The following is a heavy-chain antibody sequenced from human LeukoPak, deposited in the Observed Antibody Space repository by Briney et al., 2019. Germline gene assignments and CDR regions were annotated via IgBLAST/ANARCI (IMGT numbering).Heavy chain of an antibody. V-gene: IGHV3-11*03. CDR3: AKTSQYAYYFDY. CDR2: ISSRSAFT. J-gene: IGHJ4*02. CDR1: GFTFSDYY. Sequence: GESLRLSCAASGFTFSDYYMSWIRQAPGKGLEWVSYISSRSAFTNYVDSVKGRFTISRDDAKNSLDLQMTGLRAEDTAVYYCAKTSQYAYYFDYWGQGTLVTVSS.